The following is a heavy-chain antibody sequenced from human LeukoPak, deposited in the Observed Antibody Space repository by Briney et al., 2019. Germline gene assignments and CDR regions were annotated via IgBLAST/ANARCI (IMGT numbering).Heavy chain of an antibody. Sequence: SETLSLTCAAYGGSFSGYYWSWIRQPPGKGLEWIGEINHSGSTNYNPSLKSRVTISVDTSKNQFSLKLSSVTAADTAVYYCARGSRTYYDFWSGYYFDYWGQGTLVTVSS. D-gene: IGHD3-3*01. CDR3: ARGSRTYYDFWSGYYFDY. J-gene: IGHJ4*02. CDR1: GGSFSGYY. CDR2: INHSGST. V-gene: IGHV4-34*01.